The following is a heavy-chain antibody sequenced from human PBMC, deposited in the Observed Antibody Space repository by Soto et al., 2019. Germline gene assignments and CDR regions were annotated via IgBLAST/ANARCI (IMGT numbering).Heavy chain of an antibody. V-gene: IGHV3-23*01. CDR2: IFGSGDAT. J-gene: IGHJ4*02. D-gene: IGHD3-3*01. CDR1: GFTFSSYA. Sequence: GGSLRLSCAASGFTFSSYAMTWVRQAPGKGLEWVSAIFGSGDATFYTDSVKGRFTISRDNSKNTLYLQMNSLRAEDTAIYYCAPTGARVTIFGVVLWGQGTLVTVSS. CDR3: APTGARVTIFGVVL.